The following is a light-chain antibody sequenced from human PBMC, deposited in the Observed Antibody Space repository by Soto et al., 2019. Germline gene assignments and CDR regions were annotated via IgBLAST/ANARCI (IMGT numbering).Light chain of an antibody. Sequence: EIVLTQCPGTLSLSPGERATLSWRASQSVSNNYLAWYQQKPGQAPRLLIYGASNRATGIPDRFSGSGSGTGFTLTISRLEPEDFAVYYCQQYGSAKAFGQGTKVDIK. V-gene: IGKV3-20*01. CDR2: GAS. CDR3: QQYGSAKA. CDR1: QSVSNNY. J-gene: IGKJ1*01.